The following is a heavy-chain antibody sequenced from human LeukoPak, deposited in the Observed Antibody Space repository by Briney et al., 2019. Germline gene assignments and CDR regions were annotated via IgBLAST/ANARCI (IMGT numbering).Heavy chain of an antibody. J-gene: IGHJ5*02. D-gene: IGHD3-22*01. V-gene: IGHV4-31*03. CDR3: ARCPDYYDSSWFDP. CDR1: GGSISSGGYY. Sequence: SETLSLTCTVSGGSISSGGYYWSWIRQHPGKRLEWIGYIYYSGSTYYTPSLKSRVTISVDTSKNQFSLKLSSVTAADTAVYYCARCPDYYDSSWFDPWGQGTLVTVSS. CDR2: IYYSGST.